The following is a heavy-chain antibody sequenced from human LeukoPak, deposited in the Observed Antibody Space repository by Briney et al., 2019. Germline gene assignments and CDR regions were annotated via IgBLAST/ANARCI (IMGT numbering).Heavy chain of an antibody. V-gene: IGHV1-69*05. D-gene: IGHD2-2*01. J-gene: IGHJ5*02. CDR2: IIPIFGTA. CDR1: GGTFSSYA. CDR3: ARGRDSDIVVVPAAQHHPWDWFDP. Sequence: GASVKVSCKASGGTFSSYAISWVRQAPGQGLEWMGGIIPIFGTANYAQKFQGRVTITTDESTSTAYMELSSLRSEDTAVYYCARGRDSDIVVVPAAQHHPWDWFDPWGQGTLVTVPS.